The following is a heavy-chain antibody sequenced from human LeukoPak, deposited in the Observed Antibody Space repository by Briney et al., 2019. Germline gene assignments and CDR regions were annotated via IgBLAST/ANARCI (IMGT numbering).Heavy chain of an antibody. J-gene: IGHJ4*02. CDR2: IIPIFGTA. V-gene: IGHV1-69*13. Sequence: SVKVSCKASGGTFSSYAISWVRQAPGQGLEWMGGIIPIFGTANYAQKFQGRVTITADESTSTAYMELSSLRSEDTAVYYCARDFSGFVRGVLYYWGQGALVTVSS. CDR3: ARDFSGFVRGVLYY. D-gene: IGHD3-10*01. CDR1: GGTFSSYA.